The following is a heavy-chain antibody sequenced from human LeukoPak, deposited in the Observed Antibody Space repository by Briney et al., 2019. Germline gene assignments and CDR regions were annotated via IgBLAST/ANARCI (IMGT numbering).Heavy chain of an antibody. CDR3: ARRQQQLVVFDY. CDR2: IYYTGST. Sequence: PSETLSLTCTVSGGSISSHYWSWIRQPPGKGLEWIGYIYYTGSTNYNPSLKTRVTISVDTSKNQFSLKLNSVTAADTAVYYCARRQQQLVVFDYCGQGTLVTVSS. J-gene: IGHJ4*02. D-gene: IGHD6-13*01. CDR1: GGSISSHY. V-gene: IGHV4-59*11.